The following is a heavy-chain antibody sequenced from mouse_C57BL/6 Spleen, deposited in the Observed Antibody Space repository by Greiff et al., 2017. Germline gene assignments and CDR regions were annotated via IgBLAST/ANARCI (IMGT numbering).Heavy chain of an antibody. CDR2: ISDGGSYT. CDR3: AREGSNYEVWFAY. D-gene: IGHD2-5*01. CDR1: GFTFSSYA. J-gene: IGHJ3*01. Sequence: EVQLVESGGGLVKPGGSLKLSCAASGFTFSSYAMSWVRQTPEKRLEWVATISDGGSYTYYPDNVKGRFTISRDNAKNNLYLQMSHLKSEDTAMYYCAREGSNYEVWFAYWGQGTLVTVSA. V-gene: IGHV5-4*01.